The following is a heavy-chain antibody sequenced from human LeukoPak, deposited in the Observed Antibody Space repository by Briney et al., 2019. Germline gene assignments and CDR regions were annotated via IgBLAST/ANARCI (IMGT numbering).Heavy chain of an antibody. D-gene: IGHD6-19*01. V-gene: IGHV3-30*04. CDR1: GFTFSFYT. Sequence: GGSLRLSCAASGFTFSFYTMHWVRQAPGKGLEWVAVISYDGSNKYFADSVKGRFTISRDNSKNTLYLQMNSLRPEDTAVYYCARDSIAVAGTIDYWGQGTLVTVSS. CDR2: ISYDGSNK. CDR3: ARDSIAVAGTIDY. J-gene: IGHJ4*02.